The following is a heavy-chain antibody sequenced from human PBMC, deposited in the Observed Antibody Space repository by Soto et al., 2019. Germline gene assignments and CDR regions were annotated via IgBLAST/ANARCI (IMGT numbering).Heavy chain of an antibody. CDR2: VVPDGSGT. CDR3: ARDVNAEPFDL. J-gene: IGHJ5*02. V-gene: IGHV3-74*01. CDR1: GFPFSRYW. Sequence: LRLSCAGSGFPFSRYWMHWVRQVPGKGLMWVANVVPDGSGTTYADSVKGRFTVSRDNAKNMLYLQMNSLRVEDTALYYCARDVNAEPFDLWGQGTLVTVSS.